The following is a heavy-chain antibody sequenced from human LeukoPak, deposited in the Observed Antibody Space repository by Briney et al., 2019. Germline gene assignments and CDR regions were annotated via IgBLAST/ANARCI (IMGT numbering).Heavy chain of an antibody. J-gene: IGHJ4*02. Sequence: PGGSLRLSCAASGFTFSNNAMSWVRQAPGKGLEWVSATSTSGGSAYYADSVKGRFTISRDNSKNTLYLQMNSLRAEDTAVYYCAKWARGVMSSENIDYWGQGTLVTVSS. CDR3: AKWARGVMSSENIDY. V-gene: IGHV3-23*01. D-gene: IGHD3-10*01. CDR2: TSTSGGSA. CDR1: GFTFSNNA.